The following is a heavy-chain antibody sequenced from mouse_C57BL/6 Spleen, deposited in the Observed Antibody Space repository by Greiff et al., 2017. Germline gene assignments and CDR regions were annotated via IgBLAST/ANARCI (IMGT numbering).Heavy chain of an antibody. Sequence: VQLQQSGPELVKPGASVKISCKASGYAFSSSWMNWVKQRPGKGLEWIGRIYPGDGDNNYNGKFKGKATLTADKSSSTAYMQLSSLTSEDSAVYFCSRLYDYDRGNYFDYWGQGTTLTVSS. D-gene: IGHD2-4*01. V-gene: IGHV1-82*01. CDR2: IYPGDGDN. CDR3: SRLYDYDRGNYFDY. CDR1: GYAFSSSW. J-gene: IGHJ2*01.